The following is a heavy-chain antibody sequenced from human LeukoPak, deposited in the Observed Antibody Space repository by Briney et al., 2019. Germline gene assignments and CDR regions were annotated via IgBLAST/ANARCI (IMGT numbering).Heavy chain of an antibody. D-gene: IGHD6-13*01. CDR3: ARHGLMAAAGKDYYYGMDV. J-gene: IGHJ6*02. V-gene: IGHV4-59*08. CDR2: IYYSGST. CDR1: GGSISSYY. Sequence: SETLSLTCTVSGGSISSYYWSWIRQPPGKGLEWIGYIYYSGSTNYNPSLKSRVTISVDTSKNQFSLKLSSVTAADTAVYYYARHGLMAAAGKDYYYGMDVWGQGTTVTVSS.